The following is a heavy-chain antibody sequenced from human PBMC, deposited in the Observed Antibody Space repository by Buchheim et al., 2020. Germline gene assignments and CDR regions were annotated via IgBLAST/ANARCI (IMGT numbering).Heavy chain of an antibody. D-gene: IGHD3-22*01. CDR1: GGSVRSGTYY. CDR3: VCLRQYYDGNGHQYYDY. CDR2: ISYTGTA. J-gene: IGHJ4*02. V-gene: IGHV4-61*01. Sequence: QVRLQESGPGLVKPSETLSLICNVAGGSVRSGTYYWSWIRQPPGGGLEWIGYISYTGTAIYSPSLKGRVSISADTSKNQLSLTVSSVIAADTATYYCVCLRQYYDGNGHQYYDYWGPGTL.